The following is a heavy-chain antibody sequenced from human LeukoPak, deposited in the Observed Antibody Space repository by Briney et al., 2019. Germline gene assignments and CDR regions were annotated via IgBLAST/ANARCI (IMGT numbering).Heavy chain of an antibody. V-gene: IGHV1-69*05. CDR2: IIPIFGTA. Sequence: ASVKVSCKASGGTFSSYAISWVRQAPGQGLEWMGGIIPIFGTANYAQKFQGRVTITTDESTSTAYMELSSLRSEDTAVYYCARDFRDGYNSHFYWGQGTLLTVSS. J-gene: IGHJ4*02. CDR1: GGTFSSYA. D-gene: IGHD5-24*01. CDR3: ARDFRDGYNSHFY.